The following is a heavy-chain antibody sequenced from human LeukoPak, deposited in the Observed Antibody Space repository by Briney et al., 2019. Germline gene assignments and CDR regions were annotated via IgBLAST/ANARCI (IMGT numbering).Heavy chain of an antibody. CDR3: ARGRYSYGQDAFDI. V-gene: IGHV1-8*01. CDR2: MNPNSGNT. Sequence: GASVKVSCKASGYTFTSYDINWVRQATGRGLEWVGWMNPNSGNTGYAQKFQGRVTMTRNTSISTAYMELSSLRSEDTAVYYCARGRYSYGQDAFDIWGQGTMVTVSS. D-gene: IGHD5-18*01. CDR1: GYTFTSYD. J-gene: IGHJ3*02.